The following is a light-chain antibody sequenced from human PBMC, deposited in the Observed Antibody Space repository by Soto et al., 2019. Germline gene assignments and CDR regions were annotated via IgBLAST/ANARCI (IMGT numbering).Light chain of an antibody. CDR1: QSVSSN. J-gene: IGKJ4*01. CDR3: QQYNASPPLT. CDR2: GAS. V-gene: IGKV3-15*01. Sequence: EIVMTQSPATLSVSPGERATLSCRASQSVSSNLAWYQQKPGQAPRLLIFGASTRATGIPARFSGSGSGAEFTLIISSLQSEDAAIYYCQQYNASPPLTLGGGTKVDI.